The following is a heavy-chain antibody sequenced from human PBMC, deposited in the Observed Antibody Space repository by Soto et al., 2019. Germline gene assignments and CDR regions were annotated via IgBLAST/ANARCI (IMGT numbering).Heavy chain of an antibody. CDR2: IHRDGVT. V-gene: IGHV4-4*02. CDR1: GGSTSSSDW. CDR3: AGRPEIHPR. D-gene: IGHD1-26*01. J-gene: IGHJ4*02. Sequence: QVHLQESGPGLVKPSETLSLTCAISGGSTSSSDWWTWVRQLPGEGLEWIGEIHRDGVTNYNSSLKSRLTISLDHSRNQFSLSLTSVTAADAAVYFCAGRPEIHPRWGQGILVPVSS.